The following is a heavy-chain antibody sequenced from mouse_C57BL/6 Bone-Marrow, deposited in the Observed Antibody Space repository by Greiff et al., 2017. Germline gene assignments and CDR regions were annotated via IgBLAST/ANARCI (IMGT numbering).Heavy chain of an antibody. V-gene: IGHV5-2*03. CDR1: EYEFPSHD. D-gene: IGHD2-2*01. Sequence: EVKVEESGGGLVQPGESLKLSCESNEYEFPSHDMSWVRKTPEKRLELVAAINSDGGSTYYPDTMERRFIISRDNTKKTLYLQMSSLRSEDTALYYCARQGYMVTSSMDYWGQGTSVTVSS. J-gene: IGHJ4*01. CDR3: ARQGYMVTSSMDY. CDR2: INSDGGST.